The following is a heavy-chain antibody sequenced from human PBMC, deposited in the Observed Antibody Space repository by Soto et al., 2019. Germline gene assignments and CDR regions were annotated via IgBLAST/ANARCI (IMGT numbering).Heavy chain of an antibody. CDR1: DYTFTSYT. D-gene: IGHD2-21*02. J-gene: IGHJ4*02. CDR3: TRGYGDPSSSYGFDS. V-gene: IGHV1-18*01. Sequence: GASVKVSCKTFDYTFTSYTISWVRQASGQGLEWVGWINPYNGKTNSVQKVQGRVTMTTDTSTSTAYMELRSLRSDDTAVYFCTRGYGDPSSSYGFDSWGQGTLVTVSA. CDR2: INPYNGKT.